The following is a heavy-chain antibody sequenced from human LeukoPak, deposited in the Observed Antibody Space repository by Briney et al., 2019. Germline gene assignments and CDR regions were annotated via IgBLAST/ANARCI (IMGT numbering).Heavy chain of an antibody. CDR2: INPSGGST. Sequence: ASVKVSCKASGYTFTSYYMHWVRQAPGQGLEWMGIINPSGGSTSYAQKFQGRVTITADESTSTAYMELSSLRSEDTAVYYCARSPAEDIVEPIDYYGMDVWGQGTTVTVSS. CDR1: GYTFTSYY. CDR3: ARSPAEDIVEPIDYYGMDV. J-gene: IGHJ6*02. D-gene: IGHD2-15*01. V-gene: IGHV1-46*01.